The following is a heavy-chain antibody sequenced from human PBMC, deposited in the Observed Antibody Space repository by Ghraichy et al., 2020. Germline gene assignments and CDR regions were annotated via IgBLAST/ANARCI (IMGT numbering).Heavy chain of an antibody. D-gene: IGHD1-26*01. CDR3: ARHSGSYPWADGAFDI. Sequence: SETLSLTCTVSGGSISSSSYYWGWIRQPPGKGLEWIGSIYYSGSTYYNPSLKSRVTISVDTSKNQFSLKLSSVTAADTAVYYCARHSGSYPWADGAFDIWGQGTMVTVSS. V-gene: IGHV4-39*01. CDR2: IYYSGST. J-gene: IGHJ3*02. CDR1: GGSISSSSYY.